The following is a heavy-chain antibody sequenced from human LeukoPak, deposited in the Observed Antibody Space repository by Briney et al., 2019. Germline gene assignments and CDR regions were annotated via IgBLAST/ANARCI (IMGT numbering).Heavy chain of an antibody. D-gene: IGHD3-10*01. V-gene: IGHV4-38-2*02. J-gene: IGHJ6*03. Sequence: SETLSLTCTVSGYSISSGYYWGWIRQPPGKGLEWIGSLYHSGSTYYNPSLKSRVTISPDTSKNQFSLKLTSVTAADTAVYYCAFYGSGSHMDVWGKGTTVTVSS. CDR3: AFYGSGSHMDV. CDR1: GYSISSGYY. CDR2: LYHSGST.